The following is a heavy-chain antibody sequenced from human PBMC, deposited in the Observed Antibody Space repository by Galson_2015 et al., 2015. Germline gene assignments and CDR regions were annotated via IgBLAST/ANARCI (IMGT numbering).Heavy chain of an antibody. CDR3: TTGSSAEVDAFDI. V-gene: IGHV3-15*01. CDR1: GYTFRNAW. Sequence: SLRLSCAASGYTFRNAWMSWVRQAPGKGLEWVGRIKSKTDGGTTDYAAPVKGRFTISRDDSKNTLYLQMNSLKTEDTAVYYCTTGSSAEVDAFDIWGQGTMVTVSS. CDR2: IKSKTDGGTT. J-gene: IGHJ3*02.